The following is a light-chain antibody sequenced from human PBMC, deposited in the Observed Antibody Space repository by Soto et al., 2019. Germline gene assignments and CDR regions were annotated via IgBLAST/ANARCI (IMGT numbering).Light chain of an antibody. V-gene: IGLV2-18*02. J-gene: IGLJ1*01. Sequence: QSALTQPPSVSGSPGQSVAVSCTGTSSDVGSYDLVSWYQQPPGTAPKLIIYEVNNRPSGVPDRFSGSKSGNTASLTISGRQAEDEADYYCSSFTTSTTYFFGTGTKVTVL. CDR1: SSDVGSYDL. CDR3: SSFTTSTTYF. CDR2: EVN.